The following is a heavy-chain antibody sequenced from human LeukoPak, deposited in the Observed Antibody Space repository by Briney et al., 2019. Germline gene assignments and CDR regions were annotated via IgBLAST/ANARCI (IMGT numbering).Heavy chain of an antibody. J-gene: IGHJ4*02. Sequence: GGSLRLSCAASGFTFSSYGMHWVRQAPGKGLEWVAFIRYDGSNKYYADSVKGRFTISRDNSKNTLYLQMNSLGAEDTAVYYSATVTIEGVDYWGQGTLVTVSS. CDR2: IRYDGSNK. V-gene: IGHV3-30*02. CDR3: ATVTIEGVDY. CDR1: GFTFSSYG. D-gene: IGHD4-17*01.